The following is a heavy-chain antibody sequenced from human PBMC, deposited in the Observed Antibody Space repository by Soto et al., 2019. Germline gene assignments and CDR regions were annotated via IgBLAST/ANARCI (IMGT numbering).Heavy chain of an antibody. V-gene: IGHV4-30-2*01. CDR3: ARVVPAADNYYFDY. CDR2: IYHSGST. J-gene: IGHJ4*02. Sequence: SETLSLTCAVSGGSISSGGYSWSWIRQPPGKGLEWIGYIYHSGSTYYNPSLKSRVTISVDRSKNQFSLKLSSVTAADTAVYYCARVVPAADNYYFDYWGQGTLVTVSS. CDR1: GGSISSGGYS. D-gene: IGHD2-2*01.